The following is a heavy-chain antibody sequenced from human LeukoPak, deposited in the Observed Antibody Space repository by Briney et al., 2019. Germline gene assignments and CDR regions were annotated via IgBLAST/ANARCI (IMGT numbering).Heavy chain of an antibody. J-gene: IGHJ4*02. CDR2: ISGSGGST. CDR3: ARRQMATKTFDY. D-gene: IGHD5-24*01. V-gene: IGHV3-23*01. Sequence: PGGSLRLSCAASGFTFSSYAMSWVRQAPGKGLEWVSAISGSGGSTYYADSVKGRFTISRDNSKNTLYLQMNSLRAEDTAVYYCARRQMATKTFDYWGQGTLVTVSS. CDR1: GFTFSSYA.